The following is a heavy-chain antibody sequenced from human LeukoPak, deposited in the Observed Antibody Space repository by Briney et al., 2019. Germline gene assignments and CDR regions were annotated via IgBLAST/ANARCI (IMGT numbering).Heavy chain of an antibody. V-gene: IGHV4-59*01. J-gene: IGHJ3*02. CDR2: IYYSGST. Sequence: PSETLSLTCTVSGGSISSYYWSWIRQPPGKGLEWIGYIYYSGSTNYNPSLKSRVTISVDTSKDQFSLKLSSVTAADTAVYYCARDRGVTTPDAFDIWGQGTMVTVSS. CDR3: ARDRGVTTPDAFDI. CDR1: GGSISSYY. D-gene: IGHD4-17*01.